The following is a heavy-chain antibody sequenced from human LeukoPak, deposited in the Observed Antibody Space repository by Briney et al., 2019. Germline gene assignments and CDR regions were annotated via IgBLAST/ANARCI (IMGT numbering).Heavy chain of an antibody. CDR3: ARDYDSSGGLDY. CDR1: GYTFTNYS. J-gene: IGHJ4*02. V-gene: IGHV1-18*01. D-gene: IGHD3-22*01. Sequence: ASVKVSCKASGYTFTNYSITWVRQAPGRGLQCMGGISTYNGNTNYAQKLQGRVTMTTDTSTSTAYMELRSLRSDDTAVYYCARDYDSSGGLDYWGQGTLVTVSS. CDR2: ISTYNGNT.